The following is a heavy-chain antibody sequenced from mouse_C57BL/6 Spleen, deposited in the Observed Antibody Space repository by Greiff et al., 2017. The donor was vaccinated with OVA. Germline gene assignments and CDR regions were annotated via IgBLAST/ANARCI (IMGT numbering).Heavy chain of an antibody. V-gene: IGHV14-2*01. CDR3: AMTAQATYAMDY. CDR1: GFNIKDYY. J-gene: IGHJ4*01. Sequence: EVQLVESGAELVKPGASVKLSCTASGFNIKDYYMHWVKQRTEQGLEWIGRIDPEDGETKYAPKFQGKATITADTSSNTAYLQLSSLTAEDTAVYYCAMTAQATYAMDYWGQGTSVTVSS. D-gene: IGHD3-2*02. CDR2: IDPEDGET.